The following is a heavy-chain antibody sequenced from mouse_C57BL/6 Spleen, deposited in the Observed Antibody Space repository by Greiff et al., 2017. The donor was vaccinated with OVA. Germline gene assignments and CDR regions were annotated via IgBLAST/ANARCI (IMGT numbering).Heavy chain of an antibody. V-gene: IGHV1-69*01. CDR2: IDPSDSYT. J-gene: IGHJ2*01. CDR1: GYTFTSYW. D-gene: IGHD1-1*01. CDR3: ARRGTVVDD. Sequence: QVQLQQPGAELVMPGASVKLSCKASGYTFTSYWMHWVKQRPGQGLEWIGEIDPSDSYTNYNQKFKGKSTLTVDKSSSTAYMQLSSLTSEDSAVYYCARRGTVVDDWGQCTTLTVSS.